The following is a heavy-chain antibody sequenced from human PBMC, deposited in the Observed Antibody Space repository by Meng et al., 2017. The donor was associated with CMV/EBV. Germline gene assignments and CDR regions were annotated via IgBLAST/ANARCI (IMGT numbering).Heavy chain of an antibody. CDR3: ARGYCSSTSCYTPQPGLEYYYYYYGMDV. J-gene: IGHJ6*02. D-gene: IGHD2-2*02. Sequence: SVKVSCKASGGTFISYSISWVRQAPGQGLEWMGGIIPIFGTANYSQKFQGRVTITTDESTSTAYMELSSLRSEDTAVYYCARGYCSSTSCYTPQPGLEYYYYYYGMDVWGQGTTVTVSS. CDR1: GGTFISYS. CDR2: IIPIFGTA. V-gene: IGHV1-69*05.